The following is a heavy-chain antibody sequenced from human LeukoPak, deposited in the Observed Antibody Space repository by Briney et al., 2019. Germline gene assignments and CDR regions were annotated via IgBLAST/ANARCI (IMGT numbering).Heavy chain of an antibody. CDR1: GFTFNNYA. Sequence: GGSLRLSCAASGFTFNNYAMSWVRQAPGKGLEWVSTISGSDDNTYYAGSVKGRFTISRDISKNTLYLQMNSLRADDTALYYCANDFDHWGQGTLVTVSS. CDR2: ISGSDDNT. V-gene: IGHV3-23*01. CDR3: ANDFDH. J-gene: IGHJ4*02.